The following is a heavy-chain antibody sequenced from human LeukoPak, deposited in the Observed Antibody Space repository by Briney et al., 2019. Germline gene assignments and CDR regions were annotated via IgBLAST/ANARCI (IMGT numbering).Heavy chain of an antibody. Sequence: PGGSLRLSCAASGFTFRSYWMHWVRQAPGKGLVWVSRTNSDGSTTAYADSVKGRFTISRDNAENTLYLQMNSLRAEDTAVYYCARDSGTGSAWYPFDYWGQGTLVTVSS. CDR2: TNSDGSTT. CDR1: GFTFRSYW. V-gene: IGHV3-74*03. CDR3: ARDSGTGSAWYPFDY. J-gene: IGHJ4*02. D-gene: IGHD6-19*01.